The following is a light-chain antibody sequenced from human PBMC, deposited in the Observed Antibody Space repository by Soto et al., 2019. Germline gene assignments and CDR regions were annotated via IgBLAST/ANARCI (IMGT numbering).Light chain of an antibody. V-gene: IGKV3-20*01. Sequence: EIVLTQSPGTLSLSPGERATLSCRSSKSGSSSYLAWYQQKPGQAPRLLIYGTSGRATGIPDRFSGSGSGTDFTLTISRREPEDFAVYYCQQYGSSPMFTFGPGTKVDIK. J-gene: IGKJ3*01. CDR3: QQYGSSPMFT. CDR2: GTS. CDR1: KSGSSSY.